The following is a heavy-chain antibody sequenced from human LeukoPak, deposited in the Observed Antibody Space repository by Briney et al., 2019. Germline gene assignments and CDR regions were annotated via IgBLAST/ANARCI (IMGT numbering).Heavy chain of an antibody. V-gene: IGHV3-33*01. CDR3: ARDRLRIAVAGTLVDY. D-gene: IGHD6-19*01. Sequence: PGGSLRLSCAASGFTFSSYGMHWVRQAPGKGLEWVAVIWYDGSNKYYADSVKGRFTISRDNSKNTLYLQMNSLRAEDTAAYYCARDRLRIAVAGTLVDYWGQGTLVTVSS. CDR2: IWYDGSNK. J-gene: IGHJ4*02. CDR1: GFTFSSYG.